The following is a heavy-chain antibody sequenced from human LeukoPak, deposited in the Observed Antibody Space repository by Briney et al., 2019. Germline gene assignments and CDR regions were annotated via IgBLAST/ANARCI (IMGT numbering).Heavy chain of an antibody. V-gene: IGHV3-74*01. D-gene: IGHD1-26*01. CDR1: GFTFSSYW. CDR3: ARAGGSYRADY. J-gene: IGHJ4*02. CDR2: INSDGSST. Sequence: PGGSLRLSCAASGFTFSSYWMHWVRQAPGKGLVWVSRINSDGSSTSYADSVKGRFTISRDNAENTLYLQLNSLRAEDTAVYYCARAGGSYRADYWGQGTLVTVSS.